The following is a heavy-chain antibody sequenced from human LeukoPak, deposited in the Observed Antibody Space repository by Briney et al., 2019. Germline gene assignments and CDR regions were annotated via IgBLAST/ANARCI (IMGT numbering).Heavy chain of an antibody. CDR3: ARDSMVRGVMYN. V-gene: IGHV3-21*01. Sequence: PGGSLRLSCAASGFTFSSYSMNWVRQAPGKGLEWVSSISSSSSYIYYTDSVKGRFTISRDNAKNSLYLQMNSLRAEDTAVYYCARDSMVRGVMYNWGQGTLVTVSS. CDR1: GFTFSSYS. J-gene: IGHJ4*02. D-gene: IGHD3-10*01. CDR2: ISSSSSYI.